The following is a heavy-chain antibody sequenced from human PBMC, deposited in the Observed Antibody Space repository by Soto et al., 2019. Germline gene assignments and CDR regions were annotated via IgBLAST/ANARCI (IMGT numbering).Heavy chain of an antibody. D-gene: IGHD5-18*01. V-gene: IGHV3-21*04. J-gene: IGHJ4*02. CDR1: GFAFNSYG. CDR2: ISGSSGNI. Sequence: PGGSLRLSCEAAGFAFNSYGINWVRQAPGKGLEWVSFISGSSGNIYYGDSVRGRFTISRDNAKNSLYLQIDSLRAEDTALYFCARVVRGYTDGLSYFGDWGQGILVTAPQ. CDR3: ARVVRGYTDGLSYFGD.